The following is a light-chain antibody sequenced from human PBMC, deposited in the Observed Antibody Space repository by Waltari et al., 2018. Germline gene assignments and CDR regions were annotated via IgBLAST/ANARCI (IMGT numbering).Light chain of an antibody. CDR2: GAS. Sequence: IVMTQSPATLPVSPGERATLSCRASHSISTNLAWFQEKPGQAPRLLIYGASTRATGVPARFSGSGSGTYFTLVISSLRSEDFAVYYCQHYDKWLRYSFGQGTKVEIK. V-gene: IGKV3-15*01. CDR3: QHYDKWLRYS. CDR1: HSISTN. J-gene: IGKJ2*01.